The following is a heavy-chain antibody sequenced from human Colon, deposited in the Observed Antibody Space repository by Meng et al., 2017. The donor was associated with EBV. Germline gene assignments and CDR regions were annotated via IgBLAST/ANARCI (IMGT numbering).Heavy chain of an antibody. CDR1: GGSFREYY. J-gene: IGHJ5*02. CDR2: IDHRGNT. Sequence: QAQLQQWGAGLLNPSETLSRSCAVYGGSFREYYLTWIRHPPGKGLEWFGEIDHRGNTKYNPSLKSRVTISLDTSKKQFSLKVSSVTAADSAVYYCARRGPSGNFSPWSQGALVTVSS. CDR3: ARRGPSGNFSP. D-gene: IGHD3-10*01. V-gene: IGHV4-34*01.